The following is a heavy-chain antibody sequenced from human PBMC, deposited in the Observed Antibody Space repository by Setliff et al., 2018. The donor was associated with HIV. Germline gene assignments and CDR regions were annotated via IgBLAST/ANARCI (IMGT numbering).Heavy chain of an antibody. V-gene: IGHV1-18*01. Sequence: ASVKVSCKASGYTFTSYGITWVRQAPGQGLEWMGWISTYNGNTHYAQKLQGRVTMTTDTSSSTAYMELRSLRSDDTAMYYCARKYTGGPLDYWGQGTLVTVSS. CDR2: ISTYNGNT. CDR3: ARKYTGGPLDY. D-gene: IGHD6-19*01. J-gene: IGHJ4*02. CDR1: GYTFTSYG.